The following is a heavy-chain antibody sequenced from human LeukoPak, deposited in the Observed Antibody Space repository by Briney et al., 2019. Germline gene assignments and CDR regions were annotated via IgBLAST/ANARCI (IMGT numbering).Heavy chain of an antibody. D-gene: IGHD7-27*01. Sequence: GGSLRLSCAASGFTFDTFAMSWVRQAPGKGLEWVSGIGNTETYYADSVKGRFTISRDNSKSTIYLHMNNLRAEDTALYYCARDGQAFNSNWDYFEYWGQGTPVTVSS. J-gene: IGHJ4*02. CDR1: GFTFDTFA. CDR2: IGNTET. V-gene: IGHV3-23*01. CDR3: ARDGQAFNSNWDYFEY.